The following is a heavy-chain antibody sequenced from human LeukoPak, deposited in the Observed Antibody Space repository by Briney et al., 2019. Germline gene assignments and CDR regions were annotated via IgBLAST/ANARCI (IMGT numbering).Heavy chain of an antibody. CDR2: IYTSGST. CDR3: ARLYYDFWGAFDI. CDR1: GGPISNDY. V-gene: IGHV4-4*09. D-gene: IGHD3-3*01. J-gene: IGHJ3*02. Sequence: MTSETLSITCTIYGGPISNDYRSWIRQPPGKGQEWIGYIYTSGSTNYNPSLKSRVTVSVDTSKNQFSLKLSSVTAADTAVYYCARLYYDFWGAFDIWGQGTMVTVSS.